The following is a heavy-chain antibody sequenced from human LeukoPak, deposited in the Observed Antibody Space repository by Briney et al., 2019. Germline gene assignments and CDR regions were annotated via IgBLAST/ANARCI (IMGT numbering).Heavy chain of an antibody. V-gene: IGHV4-34*01. J-gene: IGHJ3*02. D-gene: IGHD2-2*01. CDR3: ARVRVIRYQLLWNKGDAFDI. CDR1: GGSFSGYY. Sequence: SETLSLTCAVYGGSFSGYYWSWIRQPPGKGLEWIGEINHSGSTNYNPSLKSRVTISVDTSKNQFSLKLSSVTAADTVVYYCARVRVIRYQLLWNKGDAFDIWGQGTMVTVSS. CDR2: INHSGST.